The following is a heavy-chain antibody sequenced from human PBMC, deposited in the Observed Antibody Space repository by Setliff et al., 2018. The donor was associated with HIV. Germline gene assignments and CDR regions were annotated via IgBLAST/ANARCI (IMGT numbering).Heavy chain of an antibody. V-gene: IGHV4-59*12. CDR3: ARGVVDYDFWSGSGDYYYMDV. Sequence: KPSETLSLTCTVSGGSISSYYWSWIRQPPGKGLEWIGYIYYSGSTNYSPSLKSRVTISLDTSKKQFSLKMSSVTAADTAVYYCARGVVDYDFWSGSGDYYYMDVWGKGTTVTVSS. CDR1: GGSISSYY. CDR2: IYYSGST. J-gene: IGHJ6*03. D-gene: IGHD3-3*01.